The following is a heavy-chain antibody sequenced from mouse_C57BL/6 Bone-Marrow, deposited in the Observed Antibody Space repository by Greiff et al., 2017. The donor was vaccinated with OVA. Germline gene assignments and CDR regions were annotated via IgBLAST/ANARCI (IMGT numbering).Heavy chain of an antibody. CDR2: IWSGGST. Sequence: VKLMESGPGLVQPSQSLSITCTVSGFSLTSYGVHWVRQSPGTGLEWLGVIWSGGSTDYNAAFIFRLSISKDNSKSQVFCKMNSLQADDTAIYYCARTLNAMDYWGQGTSVTVSS. CDR1: GFSLTSYG. V-gene: IGHV2-2*01. J-gene: IGHJ4*01. CDR3: ARTLNAMDY.